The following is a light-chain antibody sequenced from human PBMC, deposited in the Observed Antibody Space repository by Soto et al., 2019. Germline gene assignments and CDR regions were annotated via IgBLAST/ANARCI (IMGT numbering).Light chain of an antibody. Sequence: AIQMTQSPSSLSASVGDRVTITCRASQGIRNDLGWYQQKPGKAPKLLIYAASSLQSGVPSRFSGSGSGTDFTLTISSLQPEDFATYYCLQDYNYERFTFGPGTKVDIK. V-gene: IGKV1-6*01. CDR2: AAS. J-gene: IGKJ3*01. CDR1: QGIRND. CDR3: LQDYNYERFT.